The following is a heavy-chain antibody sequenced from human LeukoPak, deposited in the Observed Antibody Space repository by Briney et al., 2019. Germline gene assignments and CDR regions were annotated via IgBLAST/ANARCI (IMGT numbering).Heavy chain of an antibody. CDR2: INPSGGST. CDR1: GYTFTSYY. Sequence: ASVKVSCKASGYTFTSYYMHWVRQAPGQGLEWMGIINPSGGSTSYAQKFQGRVTMTRDASTSTVYMELSSLRSEDTAVYYCARNRQLVAGRGNWFDPWGQGTLVTVSS. D-gene: IGHD6-19*01. V-gene: IGHV1-46*01. CDR3: ARNRQLVAGRGNWFDP. J-gene: IGHJ5*02.